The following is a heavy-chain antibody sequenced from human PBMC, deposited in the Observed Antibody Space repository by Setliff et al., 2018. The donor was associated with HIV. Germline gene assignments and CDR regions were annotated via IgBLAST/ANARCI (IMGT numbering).Heavy chain of an antibody. Sequence: PGESLKISCVGSGYTFIDSWIGWVRQTPGKGLEWMGIILPSDSDTRYSPSFQGHVTISSDKSTSAAYLQWSSLKASDTAIYYCVRQAQKLGSRYLGDVFDIWGQGTTVTVSS. J-gene: IGHJ3*02. D-gene: IGHD7-27*01. CDR2: ILPSDSDT. CDR3: VRQAQKLGSRYLGDVFDI. CDR1: GYTFIDSW. V-gene: IGHV5-51*01.